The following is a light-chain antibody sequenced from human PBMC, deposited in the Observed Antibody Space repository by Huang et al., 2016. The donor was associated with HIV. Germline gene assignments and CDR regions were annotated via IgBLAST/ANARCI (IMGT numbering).Light chain of an antibody. J-gene: IGKJ1*01. V-gene: IGKV1-5*01. CDR3: QQYSSYPWT. Sequence: DIQMTQSPSTLSASVGDRVTIPCRASQSISRWLVWYQQKPGKAPKLLIYDASTLKSGVPSRFSGSGSGTDFTLTISSLQPDDFATYYCQQYSSYPWTFGPGTKVEI. CDR2: DAS. CDR1: QSISRW.